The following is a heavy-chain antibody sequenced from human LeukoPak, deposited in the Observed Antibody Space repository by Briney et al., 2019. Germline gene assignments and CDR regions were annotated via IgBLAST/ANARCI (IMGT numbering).Heavy chain of an antibody. Sequence: PSETLSLTCTVSGGSISSYYWSWIRQPPGKGLEWIGYIYYGGSTNYNPSLKSRVTISVDTSKNQFSLKLSSVTAADTAVYYCARGPYYYYSSGYSDYWGQGTLVTVSS. CDR1: GGSISSYY. CDR3: ARGPYYYYSSGYSDY. J-gene: IGHJ4*02. D-gene: IGHD3-22*01. V-gene: IGHV4-59*01. CDR2: IYYGGST.